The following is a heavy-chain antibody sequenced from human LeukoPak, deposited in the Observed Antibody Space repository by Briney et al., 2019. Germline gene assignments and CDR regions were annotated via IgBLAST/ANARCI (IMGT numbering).Heavy chain of an antibody. J-gene: IGHJ4*02. CDR3: TTDTPRLRYFDWLFDY. CDR2: IKSKTDGGTT. Sequence: GGSLRLSCAASGFTFSNAWMSWVRQAPGKGLEWVGRIKSKTDGGTTDYAAPVKGRFTISRDDSKNTLYLQMNSRKTEDTAVYYCTTDTPRLRYFDWLFDYWGQGTLVTVSS. CDR1: GFTFSNAW. V-gene: IGHV3-15*01. D-gene: IGHD3-9*01.